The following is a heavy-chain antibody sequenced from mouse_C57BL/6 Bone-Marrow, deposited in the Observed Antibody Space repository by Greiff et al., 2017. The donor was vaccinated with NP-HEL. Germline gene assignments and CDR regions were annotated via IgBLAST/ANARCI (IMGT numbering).Heavy chain of an antibody. V-gene: IGHV1-11*01. CDR1: GYTFTDHI. CDR3: VRSPYYYGSSYGDAMDY. D-gene: IGHD1-1*01. CDR2: IYPVSGET. J-gene: IGHJ4*01. Sequence: QVQLQQSGAELASPGASVTLSCKASGYTFTDHIMNWVKKRPGQGLEWIGRIYPVSGETNYNQKFMGKATFSVDRSSSTVYMVWNSLTSEDPAVYYCVRSPYYYGSSYGDAMDYWGQGTSVTVSS.